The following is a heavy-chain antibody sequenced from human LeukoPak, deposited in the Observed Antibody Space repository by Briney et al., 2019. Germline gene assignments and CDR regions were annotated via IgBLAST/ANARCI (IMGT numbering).Heavy chain of an antibody. D-gene: IGHD3-10*01. Sequence: PSETLSLTCGVSGDSSISTNSYWGWIRPPPGRGLEWIGTIYYSGTSYYNPSLKSRVTISIDTSKNQFSLNMSPLTAADTAVYYCARLSGSHSYYFYMDVWGKGTTVTVSS. CDR3: ARLSGSHSYYFYMDV. CDR2: IYYSGTS. CDR1: GDSSISTNSY. J-gene: IGHJ6*03. V-gene: IGHV4-39*01.